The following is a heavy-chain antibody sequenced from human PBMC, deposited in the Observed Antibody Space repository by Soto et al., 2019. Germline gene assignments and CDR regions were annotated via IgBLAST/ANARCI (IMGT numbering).Heavy chain of an antibody. D-gene: IGHD3-22*01. CDR1: GGSISSSSYY. V-gene: IGHV4-39*01. Sequence: PSETLSLTCTVSGGSISSSSYYWGWIRQPPGKGLEWIGSIYYSGSTYYNPSLKSRVTISVDTSKNQFSLKLSSVTAADTAVYYCARQKRAYDSSGFDYWGQGTLVTVSS. J-gene: IGHJ4*02. CDR2: IYYSGST. CDR3: ARQKRAYDSSGFDY.